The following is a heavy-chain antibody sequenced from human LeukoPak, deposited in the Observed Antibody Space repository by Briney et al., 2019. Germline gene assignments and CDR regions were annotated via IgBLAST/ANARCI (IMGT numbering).Heavy chain of an antibody. Sequence: PGGSLRLSRAASGFTFDDYGMSWVRQAPGKGLEWVSGINWNGGSTGYADSVKGRFTISRDNAKNSLYLQMNSLRAEDTALYYCARDFWSGSYFYYYMDVWGKGTTVTVSS. D-gene: IGHD3-3*01. J-gene: IGHJ6*03. CDR1: GFTFDDYG. V-gene: IGHV3-20*04. CDR2: INWNGGST. CDR3: ARDFWSGSYFYYYMDV.